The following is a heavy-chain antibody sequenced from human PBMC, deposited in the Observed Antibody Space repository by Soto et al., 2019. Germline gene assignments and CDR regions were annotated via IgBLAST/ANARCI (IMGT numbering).Heavy chain of an antibody. V-gene: IGHV5-51*01. D-gene: IGHD3-10*01. Sequence: PGESPKISCKGSGYTFTNYWIAWVCQMPGKGLNRMAIIYPGNSNTRYSPSFQGQVTNSADKSITTAYLQRTSLKASATARYYGAKPAEVSLRGALEHWGQGTPVTAS. CDR3: AKPAEVSLRGALEH. J-gene: IGHJ1*01. CDR1: GYTFTNYW. CDR2: IYPGNSNT.